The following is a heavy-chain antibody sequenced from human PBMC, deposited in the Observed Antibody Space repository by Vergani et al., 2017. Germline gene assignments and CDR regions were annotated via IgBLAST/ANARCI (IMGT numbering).Heavy chain of an antibody. V-gene: IGHV4-39*07. CDR1: GGPISSSSYY. CDR3: GRDYDFWSGYPPGDAFDI. CDR2: SYYSGRT. J-gene: IGHJ3*02. Sequence: QLQLQESGPGLVKPSETLSLTCTVSGGPISSSSYYWGWIRQPPGKGLEWIGSSYYSGRTYYNPSLKRRVTISVDTSKNQFSLKLSSVTAADTAVYYCGRDYDFWSGYPPGDAFDIWGQGTMVTVSS. D-gene: IGHD3-3*01.